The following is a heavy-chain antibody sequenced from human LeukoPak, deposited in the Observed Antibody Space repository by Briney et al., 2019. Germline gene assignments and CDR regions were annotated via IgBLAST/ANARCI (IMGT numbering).Heavy chain of an antibody. J-gene: IGHJ4*02. CDR2: INSDGSST. Sequence: GGSLRLSCAASGFTFSSYWMHWVRQAPGKGLVWVSRINSDGSSTSYADSVKGRFTISRDNAKNTLYLQMNSLRAEDTAVYYCASIEDQSIVATIVRDYWGQGTLVTVSS. CDR1: GFTFSSYW. D-gene: IGHD5-12*01. CDR3: ASIEDQSIVATIVRDY. V-gene: IGHV3-74*01.